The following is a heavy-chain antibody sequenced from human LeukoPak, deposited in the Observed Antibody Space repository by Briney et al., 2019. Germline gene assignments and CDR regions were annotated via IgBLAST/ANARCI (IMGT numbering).Heavy chain of an antibody. Sequence: GGSLRLSCAASGFTFSSYGMHWVRQAPGKGLEWVSAISGSGGSTYYADSVKGRFTISRDNSKNTLYLQMNSLRAEDTAVYYCAKDALSTVTTDYYYYGMDVWGQGTTVTVSS. CDR2: ISGSGGST. CDR3: AKDALSTVTTDYYYYGMDV. CDR1: GFTFSSYG. V-gene: IGHV3-23*01. D-gene: IGHD4-17*01. J-gene: IGHJ6*02.